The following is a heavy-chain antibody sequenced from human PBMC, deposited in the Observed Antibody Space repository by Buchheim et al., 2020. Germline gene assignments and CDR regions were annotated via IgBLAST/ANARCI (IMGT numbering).Heavy chain of an antibody. Sequence: QVQLQQWGAGLLKPSETLSLTCAVYGGSFSGYYWSWIRQPPGKGLEWIGEINHSGSTNYNPSLKSRVTISVDTSKNQFFLMLSSVTAADTAVYYCARGSITIFGVAYYYYYYMDVWGKGTT. V-gene: IGHV4-34*01. CDR2: INHSGST. CDR1: GGSFSGYY. D-gene: IGHD3-3*01. J-gene: IGHJ6*03. CDR3: ARGSITIFGVAYYYYYYMDV.